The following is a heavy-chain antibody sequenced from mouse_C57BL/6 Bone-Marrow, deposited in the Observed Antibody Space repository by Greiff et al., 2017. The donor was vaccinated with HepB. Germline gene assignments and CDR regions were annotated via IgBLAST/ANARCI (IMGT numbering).Heavy chain of an antibody. J-gene: IGHJ1*03. CDR2: ISSGGSYT. CDR1: GFTFSSYG. CDR3: ARRDYYYGSSPYWYFDV. V-gene: IGHV5-6*01. D-gene: IGHD1-1*01. Sequence: VQLKESGGDLVKPGGSLKLSCAASGFTFSSYGMSWVRQTPDKRLEWVATISSGGSYTYYPDSVKGRFTISRDNAKNTLYLQMSSLKSEDTAMYYCARRDYYYGSSPYWYFDVWGTGTTVTVSS.